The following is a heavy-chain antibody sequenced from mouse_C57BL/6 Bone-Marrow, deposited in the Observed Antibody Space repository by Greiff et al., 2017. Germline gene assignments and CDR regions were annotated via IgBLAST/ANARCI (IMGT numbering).Heavy chain of an antibody. CDR3: ARQSNYLFAY. Sequence: EVQGVESGGGLVKPGGSLKLSCAASGFTFSSYTMSWVRQTPEKRLEWVATISGGGGNTYYPDSVKGRFTISRDNAKNTLYLQMSSLRSEDTALYYCARQSNYLFAYWGQGTLVTVSA. D-gene: IGHD2-5*01. J-gene: IGHJ3*01. V-gene: IGHV5-9*01. CDR2: ISGGGGNT. CDR1: GFTFSSYT.